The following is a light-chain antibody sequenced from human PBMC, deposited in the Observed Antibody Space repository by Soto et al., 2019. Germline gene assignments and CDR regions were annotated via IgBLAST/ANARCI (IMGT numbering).Light chain of an antibody. CDR3: SSFTGPTTLDV. CDR1: SSDVGAYKY. Sequence: QSALTQPASVYGSPGQSVTISCTGTSSDVGAYKYVSWYQKHPGKAPKLMIYGVSNRPSGISNRFSGSKSGNTAFLTISGLQPEDEADYYCSSFTGPTTLDVFGTGTKVTVL. J-gene: IGLJ1*01. CDR2: GVS. V-gene: IGLV2-14*03.